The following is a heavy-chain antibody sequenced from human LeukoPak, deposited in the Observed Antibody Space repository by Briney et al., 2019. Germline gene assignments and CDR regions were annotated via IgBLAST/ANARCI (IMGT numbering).Heavy chain of an antibody. CDR1: EFTFSSFA. CDR2: FDGNGPNT. CDR3: AKPRTTGLGWAQFDY. D-gene: IGHD2-8*02. J-gene: IGHJ4*02. Sequence: PGGSLRLSCVVSEFTFSSFAMTWVRQAPGKGLEWVSGFDGNGPNTYYADSVKGRWTISRDNSRNTLYLEMNSLRPEDTAIYYCAKPRTTGLGWAQFDYWGQGSLVTVSS. V-gene: IGHV3-23*01.